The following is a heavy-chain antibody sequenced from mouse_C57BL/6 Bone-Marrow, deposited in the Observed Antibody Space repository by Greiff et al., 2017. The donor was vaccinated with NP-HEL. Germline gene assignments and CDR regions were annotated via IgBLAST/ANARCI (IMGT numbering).Heavy chain of an antibody. CDR3: ARWRTNYSNYEGGAMDY. D-gene: IGHD2-5*01. Sequence: QVQLQQSGPELVKPGASVKISCKASGYAFSSSWMNWVKQRPGKGLEWIGRIYPGDGDTNYNGKFKGKATLTADKSSSTAYMQLSSLTSEDSAVDFGARWRTNYSNYEGGAMDYWGQGTSVTVSS. CDR2: IYPGDGDT. J-gene: IGHJ4*01. V-gene: IGHV1-82*01. CDR1: GYAFSSSW.